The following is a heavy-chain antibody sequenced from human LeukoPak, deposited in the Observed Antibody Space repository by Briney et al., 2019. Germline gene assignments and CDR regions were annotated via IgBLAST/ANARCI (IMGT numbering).Heavy chain of an antibody. D-gene: IGHD2-15*01. CDR3: ARAEGYCSGGSCYSSAFDI. Sequence: SETLSLTCTVSGGSISSGGYYWSWIRQHPGKGLEWIGYIYYSGSTYYNPSLKSRVTISVDRSKNQFSLKLSSVTAADTAVYYCARAEGYCSGGSCYSSAFDIWGQGTMVTVSS. CDR1: GGSISSGGYY. J-gene: IGHJ3*02. CDR2: IYYSGST. V-gene: IGHV4-31*03.